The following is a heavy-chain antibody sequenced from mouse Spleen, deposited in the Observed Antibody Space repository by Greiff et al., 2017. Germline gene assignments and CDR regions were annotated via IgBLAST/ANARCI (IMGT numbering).Heavy chain of an antibody. J-gene: IGHJ2*01. D-gene: IGHD5-2*01. V-gene: IGHV3-6*01. CDR2: ISYDGSN. CDR1: GYSITSGYY. Sequence: QLQESGPGLVKPSQSLSLTCSVTGYSITSGYYWNWIRQFPGNKLEWMGYISYDGSNNYNPSLKNRISITRDTSKNQFFLKLNSVTTEDTATYYCARENRGYYFDYWGQGTTLTVSS. CDR3: ARENRGYYFDY.